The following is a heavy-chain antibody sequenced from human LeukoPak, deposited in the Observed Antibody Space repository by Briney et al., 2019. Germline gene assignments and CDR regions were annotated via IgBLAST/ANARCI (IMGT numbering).Heavy chain of an antibody. CDR3: AKAATMVRGVIILPDY. D-gene: IGHD3-10*01. V-gene: IGHV3-23*01. Sequence: GGSLRLSCAASGFTFSSYAMSWVRQAPGKGLEWVSAISGSGGSTYYADSVKGRFTISRDNSKNTLYLQMNSLRAEDTAVYYCAKAATMVRGVIILPDYWGQGTLVTVSS. CDR2: ISGSGGST. CDR1: GFTFSSYA. J-gene: IGHJ4*02.